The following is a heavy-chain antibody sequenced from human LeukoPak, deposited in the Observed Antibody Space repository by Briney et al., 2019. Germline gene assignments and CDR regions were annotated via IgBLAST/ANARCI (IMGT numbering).Heavy chain of an antibody. V-gene: IGHV1-69*05. CDR2: IIPIFGTA. CDR1: GGTFSSYA. Sequence: ASVKVSCKASGGTFSSYAISWVRQAPGQGLEWMGGIIPIFGTANYAQKFQGRVTMTRDMSTSTVYMELSSLRSEDTAVYYCARDRQKITIFGVVISYYYYMDVWGKGTTVTVSS. CDR3: ARDRQKITIFGVVISYYYYMDV. D-gene: IGHD3-3*01. J-gene: IGHJ6*03.